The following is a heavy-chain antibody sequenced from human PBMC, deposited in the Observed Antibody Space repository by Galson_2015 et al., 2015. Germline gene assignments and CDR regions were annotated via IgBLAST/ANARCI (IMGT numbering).Heavy chain of an antibody. D-gene: IGHD3-10*01. CDR2: IYSGGST. CDR1: GFTVSSNY. Sequence: SLRLSCAASGFTVSSNYMSWVRQAPGKGLEWVLVIYSGGSTYYADSVKGRFIISRDNSKNTLYLQMNSLRAEDTAVYYCARVLWFGGRYFDYWGQGTLVTVSS. V-gene: IGHV3-66*01. J-gene: IGHJ4*02. CDR3: ARVLWFGGRYFDY.